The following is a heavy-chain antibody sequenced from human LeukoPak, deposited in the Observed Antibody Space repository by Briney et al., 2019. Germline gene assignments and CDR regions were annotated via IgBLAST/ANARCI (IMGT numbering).Heavy chain of an antibody. CDR1: GFSVSRNY. J-gene: IGHJ4*02. Sequence: GGSLRLSCAASGFSVSRNYMSWVRQAPGKGLEWVSVIYSGGTIYYADSVKGRFTISRDNSKNTLYLQMNSLRAEDTAVYYCARVECSSSSCNTFDYWGQGTLVTVSS. D-gene: IGHD2-2*02. CDR2: IYSGGTI. CDR3: ARVECSSSSCNTFDY. V-gene: IGHV3-53*01.